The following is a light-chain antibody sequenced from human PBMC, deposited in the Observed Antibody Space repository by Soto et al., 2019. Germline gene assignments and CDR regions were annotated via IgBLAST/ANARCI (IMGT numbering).Light chain of an antibody. CDR1: QSVSSN. Sequence: ELVMTQSPATLSVSPGERATLSCRASQSVSSNLAWYQQKPGQAPRLLISGASTRATGIPARFSGSGSGTEFTRTISSLQSEDFAVYYCQEYNSWPGWTFGQGTKVEIK. CDR3: QEYNSWPGWT. J-gene: IGKJ1*01. CDR2: GAS. V-gene: IGKV3-15*01.